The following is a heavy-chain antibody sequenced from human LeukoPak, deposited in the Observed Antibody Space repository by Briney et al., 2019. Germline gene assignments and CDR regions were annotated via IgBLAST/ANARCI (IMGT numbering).Heavy chain of an antibody. CDR1: GGSVSSGSYY. J-gene: IGHJ4*02. CDR3: ARHTVVATSSFDY. Sequence: PSESLSLTCTVSGGSVSSGSYYWSWIRQPPGKGLEWIAFINYNGHINYNPSLKSRVTISVDTSKTQFSLKLNSVTAADTALYYCARHTVVATSSFDYWGQGTLVTVSS. V-gene: IGHV4-61*01. D-gene: IGHD2-15*01. CDR2: INYNGHI.